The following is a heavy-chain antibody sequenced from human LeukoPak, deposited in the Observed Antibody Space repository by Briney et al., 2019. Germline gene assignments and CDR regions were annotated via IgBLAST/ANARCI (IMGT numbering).Heavy chain of an antibody. J-gene: IGHJ4*02. D-gene: IGHD3-16*01. CDR2: MNPNSGNT. V-gene: IGHV1-8*01. CDR1: GYTFTSYD. CDR3: ARGRYCDYIWGSYRERGIFDY. Sequence: ASVKVSCKASGYTFTSYDINWVRQATGQGLEWMGWMNPNSGNTGYAQKFQGRVTMTRNTSISTAYMELSSLRSEDTAVYYCARGRYCDYIWGSYRERGIFDYWGQGTMVTVSS.